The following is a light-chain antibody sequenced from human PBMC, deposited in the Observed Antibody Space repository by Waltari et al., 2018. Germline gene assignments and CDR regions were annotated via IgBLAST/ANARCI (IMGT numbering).Light chain of an antibody. CDR2: DVF. CDR1: SNDVGGYNH. V-gene: IGLV2-11*01. CDR3: CSYAGSYTVL. Sequence: QSALTQPRSLSGSPGQSVTFSCTGTSNDVGGYNHVSWYQQAPGKAPQLMIYDVFNRPSGVPDRFSGSKSGNTASLTISGLQADDEADYYCCSYAGSYTVLFGGGTKLTVL. J-gene: IGLJ2*01.